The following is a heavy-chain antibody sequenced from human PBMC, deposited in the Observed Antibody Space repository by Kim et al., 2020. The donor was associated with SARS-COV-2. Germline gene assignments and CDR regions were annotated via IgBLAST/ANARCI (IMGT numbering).Heavy chain of an antibody. CDR3: ARTRLPTPGYFDL. Sequence: SETLSLTCTVSCGSISSGGYYWSWIRQHPGKGLEWIGYIYYSGSTYYNPSLKSRVTISVDTSKNQFSLKLSSVTAADTAVYYCARTRLPTPGYFDLWGRGTLVTVSS. D-gene: IGHD6-25*01. J-gene: IGHJ2*01. CDR1: CGSISSGGYY. V-gene: IGHV4-31*03. CDR2: IYYSGST.